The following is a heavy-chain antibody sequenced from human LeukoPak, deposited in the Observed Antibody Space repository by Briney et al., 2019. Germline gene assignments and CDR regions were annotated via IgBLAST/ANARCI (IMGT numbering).Heavy chain of an antibody. V-gene: IGHV4-59*01. CDR3: ARLTRGYSYGSGFFDY. J-gene: IGHJ4*02. CDR1: GGSISSYY. D-gene: IGHD5-18*01. Sequence: PSETLSLTCTVSGGSISSYYWSWIRQPPGKGLEWIGYIYYSGSTNYNPSLKSRVTISVDTSKNQFSLKLSSVTAADTAVYYCARLTRGYSYGSGFFDYWGQGTLVTVSS. CDR2: IYYSGST.